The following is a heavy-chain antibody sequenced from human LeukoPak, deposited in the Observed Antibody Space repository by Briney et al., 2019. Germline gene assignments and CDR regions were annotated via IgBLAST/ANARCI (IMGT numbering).Heavy chain of an antibody. CDR3: AQGDYYYDSSGYYDWFDP. CDR1: GFTFSSYG. CDR2: ISYDGSNK. Sequence: PGGSLRLSCAASGFTFSSYGMNWVRQAPGKGLEWVAVISYDGSNKYYADSVKGRFTISRDNSKNTLYLQMNRLRAEDTADCAKAQGDYYYDSSGYYDWFDPWGQGTLVTVSS. J-gene: IGHJ5*02. V-gene: IGHV3-30*18. D-gene: IGHD3-22*01.